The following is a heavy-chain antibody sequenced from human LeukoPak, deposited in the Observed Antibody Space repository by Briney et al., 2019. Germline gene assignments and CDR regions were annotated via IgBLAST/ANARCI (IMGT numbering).Heavy chain of an antibody. D-gene: IGHD3-3*01. CDR3: ARLIILPDDAFDI. V-gene: IGHV5-51*01. Sequence: GESLKISCKGSGYSFTSYWIGWVRQMPGKGLEWMGIIFPADSDTRYSPSFQGQVTISADRSTNTAYLHWSSLKASDTAIYYCARLIILPDDAFDIWGQGTMVTVSS. CDR1: GYSFTSYW. J-gene: IGHJ3*02. CDR2: IFPADSDT.